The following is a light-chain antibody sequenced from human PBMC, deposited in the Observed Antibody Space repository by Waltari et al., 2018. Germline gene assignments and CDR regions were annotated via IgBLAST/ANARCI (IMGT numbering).Light chain of an antibody. CDR3: QQYDSYSTT. J-gene: IGKJ4*01. CDR1: QSISVW. Sequence: DIQMTQSPSTLSASVGDRVTITCRASQSISVWLAWYQQKPGRAPKLLIFRASSLESGVPARFSGSGSGTEFTLTISSLQPDDFATYYCQQYDSYSTTFGGGTKVEIK. CDR2: RAS. V-gene: IGKV1-5*03.